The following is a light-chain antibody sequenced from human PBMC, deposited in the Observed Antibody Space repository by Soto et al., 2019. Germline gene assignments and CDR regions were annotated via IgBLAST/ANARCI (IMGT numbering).Light chain of an antibody. J-gene: IGKJ1*01. CDR3: QQYNTWQPKMA. CDR1: QSVSSD. Sequence: VVTQSPATLSVFPGETATLSCRASQSVSSDLAWYQQRPGQAPRLLIYGASTRATGIPARFRGSGSGTEFRLTISSLQSEDFATYYCQQYNTWQPKMAFGRGTKVEI. CDR2: GAS. V-gene: IGKV3-15*01.